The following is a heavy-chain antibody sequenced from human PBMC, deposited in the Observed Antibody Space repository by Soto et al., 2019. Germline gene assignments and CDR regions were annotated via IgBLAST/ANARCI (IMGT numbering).Heavy chain of an antibody. CDR1: GFTFSSYA. CDR3: AKDKRVYDSSGYYSRPRMNPYFDY. Sequence: PGGSLRLSCAASGFTFSSYAMSWVRQAPGKGLEWVSAISGSGGSTYYADSVKGRFTISRDNSKNTLYLQMNSLRAEDTAVYYCAKDKRVYDSSGYYSRPRMNPYFDYWGQGTLVTVSS. D-gene: IGHD3-22*01. V-gene: IGHV3-23*01. J-gene: IGHJ4*02. CDR2: ISGSGGST.